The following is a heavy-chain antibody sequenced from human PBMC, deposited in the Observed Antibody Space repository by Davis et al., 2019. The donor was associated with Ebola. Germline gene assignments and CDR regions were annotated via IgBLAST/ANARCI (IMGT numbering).Heavy chain of an antibody. V-gene: IGHV4-4*02. D-gene: IGHD6-13*01. J-gene: IGHJ6*03. CDR1: GFTFSSYAM. CDR2: IYHSGST. Sequence: GSLRLSCAASGFTFSSYAMSWVRQPPGKGLEWIGEIYHSGSTNYNPSLKSRVTISVDKSKNQFSLKLSSVTAADTAVYYCARVFSSSWYWGTPYYYYMDVWGKGTTVTVSS. CDR3: ARVFSSSWYWGTPYYYYMDV.